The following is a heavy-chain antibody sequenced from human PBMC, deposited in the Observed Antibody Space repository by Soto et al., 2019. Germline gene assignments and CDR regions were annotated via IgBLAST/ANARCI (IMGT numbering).Heavy chain of an antibody. CDR3: ARGRGSTGYLGREHYFDY. D-gene: IGHD2-2*01. J-gene: IGHJ4*02. V-gene: IGHV3-66*01. CDR2: IDIGGNT. CDR1: GFSVTNNY. Sequence: EVQVVESGGGLVQPGGSLRLSCAASGFSVTNNYMNWVRQAPGKGLEWVSIIDIGGNTYYADSVKDRFTISRGNSRYTLHLNMDSLRAEGTAVYYCARGRGSTGYLGREHYFDYWGQGPLVTVSP.